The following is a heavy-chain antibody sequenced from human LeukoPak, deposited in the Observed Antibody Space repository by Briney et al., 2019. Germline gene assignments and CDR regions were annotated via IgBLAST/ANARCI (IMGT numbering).Heavy chain of an antibody. Sequence: PGGSLRLSCAASGFTFSAYWMSWVRQAPGKGLEWVANIKQDGSEKYYVDSVKGRFTIFRDNAKNSLYLQMNSLRVEDTAVYYCARTYYYDSSGYFDAFDIWGQGTMVTVSS. CDR3: ARTYYYDSSGYFDAFDI. D-gene: IGHD3-22*01. V-gene: IGHV3-7*01. CDR1: GFTFSAYW. J-gene: IGHJ3*02. CDR2: IKQDGSEK.